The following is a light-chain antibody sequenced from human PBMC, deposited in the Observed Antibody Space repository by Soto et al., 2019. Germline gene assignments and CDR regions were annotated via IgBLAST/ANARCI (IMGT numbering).Light chain of an antibody. V-gene: IGLV1-36*01. CDR1: SSNIGNNA. J-gene: IGLJ2*01. CDR3: AAWDDSLNVVV. Sequence: QAVVTQPPSVSDAPRQRVTISCSGSSSNIGNNAVNWYQQLPGKAPKLLIYYDDLLPSGVSDRFSGSKSGTSASLAISGLQSEDEADYYCAAWDDSLNVVVFGGGTKVTVL. CDR2: YDD.